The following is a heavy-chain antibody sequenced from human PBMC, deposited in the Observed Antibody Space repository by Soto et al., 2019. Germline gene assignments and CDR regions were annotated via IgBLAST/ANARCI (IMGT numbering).Heavy chain of an antibody. V-gene: IGHV3-23*01. CDR3: AKSAGVWGAYYSNS. J-gene: IGHJ4*02. CDR1: GFRFSRHG. CDR2: ISGGGDST. D-gene: IGHD3-16*01. Sequence: GGSLRLSCAASGFRFSRHGMTWVRQAPGKGLEWVSSISGGGDSTYYADSVKGRFTISRDNSKNTLYLQMNGLRAEDTALYYCAKSAGVWGAYYSNSWGQGTLVTVSS.